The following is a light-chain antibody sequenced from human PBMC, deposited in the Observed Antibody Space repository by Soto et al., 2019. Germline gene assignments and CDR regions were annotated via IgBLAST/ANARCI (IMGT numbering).Light chain of an antibody. J-gene: IGKJ1*01. CDR2: KAS. V-gene: IGKV1-5*03. CDR1: QTISSW. Sequence: DIQMTQSPSTLSGSVGDRVTITCRASQTISSWLAWYQQKPGKAPKLLIYKASTLKSGVPSRFSGSGSGTEFTLTISSLQPDDFATYYCQHYNSYSXAFGQGTKV. CDR3: QHYNSYSXA.